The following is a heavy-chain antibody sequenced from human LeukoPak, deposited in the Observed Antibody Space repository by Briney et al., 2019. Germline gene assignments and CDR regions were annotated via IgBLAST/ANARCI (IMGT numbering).Heavy chain of an antibody. Sequence: GGSLRHSCAASGFTVSTYYMSWVRQAPGKGLEWVSIIYSGGNTYYADSVKGRFTISKDNSKSTLYLQMNSLRAEDTAVYYCTRAAQWTYGFQDYGGQGTLATVSS. CDR3: TRAAQWTYGFQDY. CDR2: IYSGGNT. D-gene: IGHD3-10*01. CDR1: GFTVSTYY. V-gene: IGHV3-66*01. J-gene: IGHJ4*02.